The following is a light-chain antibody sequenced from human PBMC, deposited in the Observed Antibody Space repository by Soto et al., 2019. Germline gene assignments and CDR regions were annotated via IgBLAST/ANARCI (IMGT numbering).Light chain of an antibody. CDR3: NSYTSSSTYV. Sequence: QSVLTQPASVSGSPGQSITISCTGTSSDVGGYNYVSWYQQHPGKAPKLVIYDVSNRRSGVSNRFSGSKSGNTASLTISGLQAEDEADYYCNSYTSSSTYVFGTGTQLTVL. CDR2: DVS. CDR1: SSDVGGYNY. J-gene: IGLJ1*01. V-gene: IGLV2-14*01.